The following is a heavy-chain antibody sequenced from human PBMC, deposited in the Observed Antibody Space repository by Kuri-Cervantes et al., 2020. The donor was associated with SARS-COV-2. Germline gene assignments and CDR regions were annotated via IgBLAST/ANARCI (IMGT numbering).Heavy chain of an antibody. V-gene: IGHV3-23*01. Sequence: GGSLRLFCAASGFTFSSYAMSWVRQAPGKGLEWVSAISGSGGSTYYADSVKGRFTISRDNSKNTLYLQMNSLRAEDTAVYYCAKGISWFGELNIGVPYYYGMDVWGQGTTVTVSS. CDR2: ISGSGGST. D-gene: IGHD3-10*01. J-gene: IGHJ6*02. CDR1: GFTFSSYA. CDR3: AKGISWFGELNIGVPYYYGMDV.